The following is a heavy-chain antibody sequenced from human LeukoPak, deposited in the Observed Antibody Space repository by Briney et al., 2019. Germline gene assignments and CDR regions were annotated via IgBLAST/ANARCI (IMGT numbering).Heavy chain of an antibody. CDR2: IYYSGST. J-gene: IGHJ6*02. Sequence: SETLSLTCTVSGGSISSYYWSWIRQPPGKGLEWIGYIYYSGSTNYNPSLKSRVTISVDTSKNQFSLKLSSVTAADTAVYYCARVGAGYSYGYLYYGMDVWGQGTTVTVSS. D-gene: IGHD5-18*01. V-gene: IGHV4-59*01. CDR3: ARVGAGYSYGYLYYGMDV. CDR1: GGSISSYY.